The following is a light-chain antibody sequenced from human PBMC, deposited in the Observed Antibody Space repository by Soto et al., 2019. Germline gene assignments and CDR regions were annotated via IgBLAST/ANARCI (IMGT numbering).Light chain of an antibody. Sequence: EIVLTQSPVTLSLSPGERATLSCRASQSVSSSYLAWYQQKPGQAPRLLIYGASSRATGIPDRFSGSGSETDFTLTISRLEPEDFAVYYCQQYGSSSWTFGQGTKVEIK. CDR1: QSVSSSY. CDR3: QQYGSSSWT. V-gene: IGKV3-20*01. CDR2: GAS. J-gene: IGKJ1*01.